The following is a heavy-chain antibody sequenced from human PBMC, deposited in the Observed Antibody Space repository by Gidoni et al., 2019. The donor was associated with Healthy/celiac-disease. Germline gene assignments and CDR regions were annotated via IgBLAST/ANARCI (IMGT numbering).Heavy chain of an antibody. V-gene: IGHV3-30*18. D-gene: IGHD6-19*01. CDR2: ISYDGSNK. Sequence: QVQLVESGGGVVQPGRSLRLSCAASGFTFSSYGMHWVRQAPGKGLEWVAVISYDGSNKYYADSVKGRFTISRDNSKNTLDLQMNSLRAEDTAVYYCAKDIWSGGSGWLDYWDQGTLVTVSS. J-gene: IGHJ4*02. CDR3: AKDIWSGGSGWLDY. CDR1: GFTFSSYG.